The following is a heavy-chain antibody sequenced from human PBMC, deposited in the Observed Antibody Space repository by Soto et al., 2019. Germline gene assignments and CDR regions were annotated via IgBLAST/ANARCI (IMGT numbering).Heavy chain of an antibody. V-gene: IGHV4-30-4*01. J-gene: IGHJ6*04. Sequence: PSETLSLTCTVSGGSISSGDYYWSWIRQPPGKGLEWIGYIYYSGSTYYNPSLKSRVTISVDTSKNQFSLKLSSVTAADTAVYYCARDRGITIFGGVIMPEYYYGMDGWGKGTTVTVAS. D-gene: IGHD3-3*01. CDR2: IYYSGST. CDR3: ARDRGITIFGGVIMPEYYYGMDG. CDR1: GGSISSGDYY.